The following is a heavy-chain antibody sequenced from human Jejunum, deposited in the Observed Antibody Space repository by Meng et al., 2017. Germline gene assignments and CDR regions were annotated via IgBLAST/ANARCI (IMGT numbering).Heavy chain of an antibody. Sequence: VQSRPSLRKPGASVQVSGTAAGYRFVTSDMSWVRQAPGQGREWMGWIRTKTGTPKFDQDFTERFVFSWDTSVSTAYLQINSLKAEDTAVYYCATKGVNSGPGSWGQGTLVTVSS. CDR3: ATKGVNSGPGS. J-gene: IGHJ5*02. V-gene: IGHV7-4-1*02. CDR1: GYRFVTSD. D-gene: IGHD1-26*01. CDR2: IRTKTGTP.